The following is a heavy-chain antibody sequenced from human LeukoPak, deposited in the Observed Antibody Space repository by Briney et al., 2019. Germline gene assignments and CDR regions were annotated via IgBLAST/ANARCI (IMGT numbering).Heavy chain of an antibody. V-gene: IGHV1-46*01. CDR2: INPSGGST. CDR1: GYTFTSYY. Sequence: ASVKVSCKASGYTFTSYYMHWVRQAPGQGLEWMGMINPSGGSTSYAQKFQGRVTMTRDTSTSTVYMELSRLRSEDTAVYYCARDRCGGDCYSVTAYFDLWGRGTLVTVSS. D-gene: IGHD2-21*02. CDR3: ARDRCGGDCYSVTAYFDL. J-gene: IGHJ2*01.